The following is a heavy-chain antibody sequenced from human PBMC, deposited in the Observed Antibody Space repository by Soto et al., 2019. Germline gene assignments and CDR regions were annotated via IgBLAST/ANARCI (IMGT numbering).Heavy chain of an antibody. J-gene: IGHJ6*02. Sequence: SETLSLTCAVYVGSFSGYYWSWIRQPPGKGLEWIGEINHSGSTNYNPSLKSRVTISVDTSKNQFSLKLSSVTAADTAVYYCATQKFYYYYGMDVWGQGTTVTVSS. CDR3: ATQKFYYYYGMDV. V-gene: IGHV4-34*01. CDR1: VGSFSGYY. CDR2: INHSGST.